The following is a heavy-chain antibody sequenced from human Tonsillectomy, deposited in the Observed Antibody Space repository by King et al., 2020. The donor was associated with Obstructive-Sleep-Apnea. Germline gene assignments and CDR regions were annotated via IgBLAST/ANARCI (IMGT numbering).Heavy chain of an antibody. Sequence: HVQLVESGGGVVQPGGSLRLSCAASGFTFSTYGMHWVRQAPGKGLEWVAFIRYDGSNKYYADSVKGRFTISRDNSKNTLYLQTNSLRAEDTAVYYFAKDFYSEGWFGEFSYGMDVWGQGTTVTVSS. CDR1: GFTFSTYG. J-gene: IGHJ6*02. CDR3: AKDFYSEGWFGEFSYGMDV. D-gene: IGHD3-10*01. CDR2: IRYDGSNK. V-gene: IGHV3-30*02.